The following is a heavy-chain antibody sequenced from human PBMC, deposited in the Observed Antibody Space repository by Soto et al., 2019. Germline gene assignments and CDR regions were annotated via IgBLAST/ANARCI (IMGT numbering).Heavy chain of an antibody. D-gene: IGHD3-10*01. V-gene: IGHV3-7*03. CDR3: ARGHYGMDV. CDR1: GFTFSDHW. Sequence: PGGSLRLSCVASGFTFSDHWMTWVRQAPGQGLEWVANIKLDGSEKYYVDSVKGRFTISRDDAKNSLVLQMNSLRVEDTAVYHCARGHYGMDVWGQGTTVTAP. J-gene: IGHJ6*02. CDR2: IKLDGSEK.